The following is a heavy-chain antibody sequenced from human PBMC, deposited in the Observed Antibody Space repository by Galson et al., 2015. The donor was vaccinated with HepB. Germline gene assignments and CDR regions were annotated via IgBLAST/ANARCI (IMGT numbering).Heavy chain of an antibody. J-gene: IGHJ3*02. Sequence: QSGAEVKKPGESLKISCRGSGYSFTSYWIGWVRQMPGKGLEWMGIIYPGDSDTRYSPSFQGQVTISADKSISTAYLQWSSLKASDTAMYYCARRGDCSGGSCYSDAFDIWGQGTMVTVSS. D-gene: IGHD2-15*01. CDR3: ARRGDCSGGSCYSDAFDI. CDR2: IYPGDSDT. CDR1: GYSFTSYW. V-gene: IGHV5-51*01.